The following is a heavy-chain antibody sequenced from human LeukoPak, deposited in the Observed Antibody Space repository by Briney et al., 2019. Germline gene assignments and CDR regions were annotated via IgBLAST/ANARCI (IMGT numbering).Heavy chain of an antibody. CDR1: GFTFSSYW. CDR3: ARVVDTHFDY. V-gene: IGHV3-74*01. D-gene: IGHD5-18*01. Sequence: TGGSLRLSCAASGFTFSSYWMHWVRHAPGKGLVWVSRIKSDGSTTTYADSVKGRFTISRDNAKNTLYLQMNSLRAEDTAVYYCARVVDTHFDYWGQGTLATVSS. CDR2: IKSDGSTT. J-gene: IGHJ4*02.